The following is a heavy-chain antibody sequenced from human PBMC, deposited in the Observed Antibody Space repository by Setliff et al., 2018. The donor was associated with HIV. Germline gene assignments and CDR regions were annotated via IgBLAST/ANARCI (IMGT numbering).Heavy chain of an antibody. V-gene: IGHV3-15*04. CDR3: VTDDKVAFDV. CDR1: GFTFGDYL. Sequence: PGGSLRLSCTGSGFTFGDYLMSWVRQAPGKGLEWLGRMASRHDGGTTDYAAPVRGRFTFSRDDSTNTLYLQMSNLKIEDTAVYYCVTDDKVAFDVWGRGTMVTVSS. J-gene: IGHJ3*01. CDR2: MASRHDGGTT.